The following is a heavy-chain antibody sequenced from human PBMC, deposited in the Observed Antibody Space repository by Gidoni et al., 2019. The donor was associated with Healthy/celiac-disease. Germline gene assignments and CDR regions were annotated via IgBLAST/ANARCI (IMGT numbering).Heavy chain of an antibody. J-gene: IGHJ4*02. CDR1: GFTFSNAW. V-gene: IGHV3-15*01. D-gene: IGHD6-13*01. CDR2: IKRKTDGGTT. Sequence: EVRLVESGGGLVKPGGSLRLSCAASGFTFSNAWMSWVRQAPGKGMEWVGRIKRKTDGGTTDYAAPVKGRFTISRDDSKNTLYLQMNSLKTEDTAVYYCTTGWYSGFDYWGQGTLVTVSS. CDR3: TTGWYSGFDY.